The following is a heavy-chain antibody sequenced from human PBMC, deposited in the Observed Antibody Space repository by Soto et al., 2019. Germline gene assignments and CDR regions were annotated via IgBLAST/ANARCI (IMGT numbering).Heavy chain of an antibody. CDR1: GYTFTGYY. J-gene: IGHJ4*02. D-gene: IGHD5-12*01. V-gene: IGHV1-2*02. Sequence: QVRLVQSGAEVKKPGASVKVSCKASGYTFTGYYMHWVRQAPGQGLEWMGWINPNSGGTNYAQKFQSRVTMTRDTSISTAYMEQSRLRSDDTAVYYCARAESPDIVATIWGQGTLVTVSS. CDR2: INPNSGGT. CDR3: ARAESPDIVATI.